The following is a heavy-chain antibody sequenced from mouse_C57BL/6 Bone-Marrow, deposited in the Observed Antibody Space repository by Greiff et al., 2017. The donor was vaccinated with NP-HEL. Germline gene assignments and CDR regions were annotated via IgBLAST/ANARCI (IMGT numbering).Heavy chain of an antibody. CDR2: IDPESGDT. V-gene: IGHV14-4*01. CDR1: GFNIKDDY. J-gene: IGHJ3*01. Sequence: VKLQQSGAELVRPGASVKLSCTASGFNIKDDYMYWVQQRPEQGLEWIGWIDPESGDTEYASKFQGTATITADKSSNTAYLQLSRLTSEDTACYYCILCFAYWGQGTLVTVSA. CDR3: ILCFAY.